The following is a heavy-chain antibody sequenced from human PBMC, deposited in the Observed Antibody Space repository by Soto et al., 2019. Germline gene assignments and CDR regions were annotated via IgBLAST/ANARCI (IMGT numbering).Heavy chain of an antibody. CDR1: GFTFSSYA. CDR3: ARGYSSSSAALDY. D-gene: IGHD2-2*01. J-gene: IGHJ4*02. V-gene: IGHV3-30-3*01. CDR2: ISYDASNK. Sequence: QVQLVESGGGVVQPGRSLRLSCAASGFTFSSYAMHWVRQAPGKGLEWVAIISYDASNKYYADSVKGRFTISRDNSKNTLYLKMNSLRGEDTAVYYCARGYSSSSAALDYWGQGTLVTVST.